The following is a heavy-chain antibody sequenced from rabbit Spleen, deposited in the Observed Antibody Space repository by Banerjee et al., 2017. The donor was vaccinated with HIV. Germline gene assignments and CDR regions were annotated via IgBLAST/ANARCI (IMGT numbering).Heavy chain of an antibody. J-gene: IGHJ6*01. CDR1: GFSFSSGYD. D-gene: IGHD1-1*01. V-gene: IGHV1S40*01. CDR2: IYAGTIGST. Sequence: QQLVESGGGLVKPGASLTLTCKASGFSFSSGYDMCWVRQAPGKGLEWIACIYAGTIGSTYSASWAKGRFTCSKTSSTTVTLQMTSLTVADTATYFCARDTSSSFSSYGMDLWGPGTLVTVS. CDR3: ARDTSSSFSSYGMDL.